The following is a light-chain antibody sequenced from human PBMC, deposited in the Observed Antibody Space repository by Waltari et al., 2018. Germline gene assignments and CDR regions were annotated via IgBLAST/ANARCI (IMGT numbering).Light chain of an antibody. CDR2: MNL. V-gene: IGLV1-44*01. J-gene: IGLJ3*02. Sequence: QSVLTQPPSASGTPGQTVTISCSRSSSNIGSDTIFWFQQLPGTAPKLLIHMNLQRPTRVPDRFSGPRSGASASLAISGLQSEDEAEYYWAAWDDSLTGVVFGGGTKLTVL. CDR3: AAWDDSLTGVV. CDR1: SSNIGSDT.